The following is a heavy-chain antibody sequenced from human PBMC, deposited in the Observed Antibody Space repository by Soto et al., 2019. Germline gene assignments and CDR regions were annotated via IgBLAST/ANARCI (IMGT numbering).Heavy chain of an antibody. J-gene: IGHJ4*02. CDR2: INHSGST. CDR3: AIGLGTIRD. D-gene: IGHD3-3*01. V-gene: IGHV4-34*01. Sequence: SETLSLTCSVSGGSFSGYSGSWIRQPPGKGLEWIGGINHSGSTNYNPSLKSRVTISVDTPKNQFSLKLSSVTAADTAVYYCAIGLGTIRDWRKGSLVTVS. CDR1: GGSFSGYS.